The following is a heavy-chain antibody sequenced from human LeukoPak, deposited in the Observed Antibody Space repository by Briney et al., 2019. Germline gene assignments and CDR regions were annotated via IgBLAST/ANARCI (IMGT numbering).Heavy chain of an antibody. CDR2: INHSGST. V-gene: IGHV4-34*01. Sequence: PSETLSLTCAVYGGSFSGYYWSWIRQPPGKGLEWIGEINHSGSTNYNPSLKSRVTISVDTSKNQFSLKLSSVTAADTAVYYCARSLWFGELSSNWFDPWGQGTLVTVSS. D-gene: IGHD3-10*01. CDR3: ARSLWFGELSSNWFDP. CDR1: GGSFSGYY. J-gene: IGHJ5*02.